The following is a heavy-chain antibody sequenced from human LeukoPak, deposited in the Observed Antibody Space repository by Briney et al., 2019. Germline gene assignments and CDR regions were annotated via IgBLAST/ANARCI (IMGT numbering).Heavy chain of an antibody. CDR2: IYYSGST. J-gene: IGHJ4*02. CDR3: ARDSSGYGFIDY. V-gene: IGHV4-30-4*01. D-gene: IGHD3-22*01. Sequence: SETLSLTCTVSGDSVSSGTYYWSWIRQPPGKGLEWIGYIYYSGSTYYNPSLKSRVTISVDTSKNQFSLKLSSVTAADTAVYYCARDSSGYGFIDYWGQGTLVTVSS. CDR1: GDSVSSGTYY.